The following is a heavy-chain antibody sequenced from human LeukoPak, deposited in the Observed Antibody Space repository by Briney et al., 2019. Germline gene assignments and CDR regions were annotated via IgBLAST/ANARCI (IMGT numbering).Heavy chain of an antibody. CDR2: ISAYNGNT. V-gene: IGHV1-18*01. Sequence: ASVKVSCKASGGPFNNYAISWVRQAPGQGLEWMGWISAYNGNTNYAQKLQGRVTMTTDTSTSTAYMELRSLRSDDTAVYYCARVGGSSGSYYFDYWGQGTLVTVSS. CDR3: ARVGGSSGSYYFDY. D-gene: IGHD1-26*01. J-gene: IGHJ4*02. CDR1: GGPFNNYA.